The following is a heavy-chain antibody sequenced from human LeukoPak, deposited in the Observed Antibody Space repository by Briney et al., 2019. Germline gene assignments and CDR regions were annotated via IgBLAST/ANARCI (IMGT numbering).Heavy chain of an antibody. Sequence: SETLSLTCTVSGGSISDYYWSCIRQPPGKGLEWIGYIYYSGNTKSNPFLKGRVTISIDTSKNQFSMKLSSVTAADTALYYCARGTGAYYYLGGEGTMVTVS. CDR1: GGSISDYY. CDR3: ARGTGAYYYL. J-gene: IGHJ3*01. V-gene: IGHV4-59*01. CDR2: IYYSGNT. D-gene: IGHD3-22*01.